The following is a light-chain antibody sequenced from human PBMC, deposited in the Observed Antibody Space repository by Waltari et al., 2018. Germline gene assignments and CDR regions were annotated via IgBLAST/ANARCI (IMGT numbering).Light chain of an antibody. CDR3: QQYYVTPRT. CDR2: WAS. CDR1: QSVFYSSNNRNY. J-gene: IGKJ1*01. V-gene: IGKV4-1*01. Sequence: DIVMTQSPDSLAVSLGERATINCKSSQSVFYSSNNRNYLGWYQHKAGQPPKLLIYWASTRESGVPDRFSGSGSGTDFTLTISNLQAEDVAVYYCQQYYVTPRTFGQGTKVAIK.